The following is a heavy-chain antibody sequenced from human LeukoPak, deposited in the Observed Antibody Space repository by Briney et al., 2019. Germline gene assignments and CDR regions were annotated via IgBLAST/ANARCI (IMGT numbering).Heavy chain of an antibody. CDR1: GGSFSGYY. Sequence: PSETLSLTCAVYGGSFSGYYWSWIRQPPGKGLEWIGEINHSGSTNYNPSLKSRVTISVDTSKNQYSLNLSSVTAADTAVYYCARDRGLHYGYIWGSYRYTRTFDPWGQGTLVTVSS. CDR3: ARDRGLHYGYIWGSYRYTRTFDP. D-gene: IGHD3-16*02. V-gene: IGHV4-34*01. J-gene: IGHJ5*02. CDR2: INHSGST.